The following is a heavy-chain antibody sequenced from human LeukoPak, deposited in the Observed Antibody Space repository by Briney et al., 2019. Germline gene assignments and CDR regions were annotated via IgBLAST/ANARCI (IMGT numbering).Heavy chain of an antibody. V-gene: IGHV3-33*01. D-gene: IGHD3-10*01. CDR2: IWSDGSNK. CDR1: GFTFSSYG. J-gene: IGHJ4*02. CDR3: ARGQYYYGSGIKYYCDY. Sequence: GGSLRLSCAASGFTFSSYGMHWVRQAPGKGLEWVAVIWSDGSNKYYADSVKGRFTISRDNSKNTLYLQLNSLRAEDTAVYYCARGQYYYGSGIKYYCDYWGQGTLVTVSS.